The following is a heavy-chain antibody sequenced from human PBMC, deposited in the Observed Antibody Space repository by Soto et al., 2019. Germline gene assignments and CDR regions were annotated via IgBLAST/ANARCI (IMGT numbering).Heavy chain of an antibody. D-gene: IGHD3-22*01. CDR1: GFTFSSYG. Sequence: QVQLVESGGGVVQPGRSLSLSCTASGFTFSSYGMHWVRQTPSMGLEWVAHISYDGSNEHYIDSVKGRFTISRDNSKNTVYLQMNSLRTEDTALYYCAKDTYYHDSSGYYVFDHWGQGTLVTVSS. CDR3: AKDTYYHDSSGYYVFDH. V-gene: IGHV3-30*18. CDR2: ISYDGSNE. J-gene: IGHJ4*02.